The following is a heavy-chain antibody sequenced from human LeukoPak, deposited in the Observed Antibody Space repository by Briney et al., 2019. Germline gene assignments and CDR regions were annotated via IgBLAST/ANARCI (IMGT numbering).Heavy chain of an antibody. D-gene: IGHD1-26*01. J-gene: IGHJ6*02. CDR1: GFTFSNYG. CDR2: ISYDGRNK. V-gene: IGHV3-30*03. Sequence: GGSLRLSCAASGFTFSNYGMHWVRQAPGRGLEWVAVISYDGRNKYYADSVKGRFTISRDNAKNSLYLQMNSLRAEDTAVYYCARDDSGSMDVWGQGTTVTVSS. CDR3: ARDDSGSMDV.